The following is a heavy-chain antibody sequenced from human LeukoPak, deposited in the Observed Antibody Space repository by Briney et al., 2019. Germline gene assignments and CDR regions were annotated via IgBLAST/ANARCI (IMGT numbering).Heavy chain of an antibody. Sequence: PGGSLRLSCAASGFIFRNYAMHWVRQAPGKGLEYVSAISSSGDNTYYANSVRGRFTISRDNSKNTLFLQTGSLRAEDMAVYYCVREERGLAIDYWGQGTLVTVSS. CDR2: ISSSGDNT. J-gene: IGHJ4*02. V-gene: IGHV3-64*01. CDR1: GFIFRNYA. CDR3: VREERGLAIDY. D-gene: IGHD5-12*01.